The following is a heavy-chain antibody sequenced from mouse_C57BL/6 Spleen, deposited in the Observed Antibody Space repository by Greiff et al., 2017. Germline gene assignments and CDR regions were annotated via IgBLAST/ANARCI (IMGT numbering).Heavy chain of an antibody. D-gene: IGHD2-1*01. Sequence: EVQLQQSGPELVKPGASVKISCKASGYTFTDYYMNWVKQSHGKSLEWIGDINPNNGGTSYNQKFKGKATLTVDKSSSTAYMELRSLTSEDSAVYDCARCYYGNPAWFAYWGQGTLVTVSA. V-gene: IGHV1-26*01. J-gene: IGHJ3*01. CDR2: INPNNGGT. CDR3: ARCYYGNPAWFAY. CDR1: GYTFTDYY.